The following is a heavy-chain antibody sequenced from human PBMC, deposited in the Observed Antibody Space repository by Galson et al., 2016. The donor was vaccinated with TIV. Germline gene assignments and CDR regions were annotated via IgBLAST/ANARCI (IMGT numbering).Heavy chain of an antibody. V-gene: IGHV3-30*01. CDR3: ERGRRGRLQDTFDI. J-gene: IGHJ3*02. CDR1: GFPFSSYA. CDR2: ISFDGSNK. D-gene: IGHD3-10*01. Sequence: SLRLSCAASGFPFSSYAMHWVRQAPGKGLQWVAVISFDGSNKYYADSVKGRFTISRDSSKNTLYLQVNSLRTEDTAVYYCERGRRGRLQDTFDIWGQGTVVTVSS.